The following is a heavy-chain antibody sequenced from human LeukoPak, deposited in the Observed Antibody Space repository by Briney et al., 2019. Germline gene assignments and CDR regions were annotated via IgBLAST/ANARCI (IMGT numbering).Heavy chain of an antibody. Sequence: SETLSLTCTVTGGSISSYHWSWIRQSPGRGLEWIGYIYYSGSTNYNPSLKRRVTISVDTSKNQFSLKLSSVTAADTAVYYCASSGYYPTSLDYWGQGTLVTVSS. CDR1: GGSISSYH. D-gene: IGHD3-22*01. CDR3: ASSGYYPTSLDY. V-gene: IGHV4-59*01. CDR2: IYYSGST. J-gene: IGHJ4*02.